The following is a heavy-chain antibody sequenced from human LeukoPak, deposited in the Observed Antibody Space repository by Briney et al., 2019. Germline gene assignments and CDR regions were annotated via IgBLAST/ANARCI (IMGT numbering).Heavy chain of an antibody. D-gene: IGHD2-2*01. V-gene: IGHV5-51*01. CDR1: GYSFSTYW. Sequence: GESLKISCKGSGYSFSTYWIGWVRQMPGKGLEWMGIIYPGDSDTRYSPSFQGQVTISADKSISTTYLQWSSLKASDTAMYYCATPYPREYCSSTTCYFNYWGQGTLVTVSS. J-gene: IGHJ4*02. CDR3: ATPYPREYCSSTTCYFNY. CDR2: IYPGDSDT.